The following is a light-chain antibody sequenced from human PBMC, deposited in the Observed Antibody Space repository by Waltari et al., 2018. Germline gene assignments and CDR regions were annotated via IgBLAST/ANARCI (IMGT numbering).Light chain of an antibody. V-gene: IGLV2-23*02. CDR3: CSYAGTTTYV. CDR1: SSDIGDYNL. J-gene: IGLJ1*01. Sequence: QSALTQPASVSGSPGQSITISCTGTSSDIGDYNLVSWYQQHPGKAPKLIISDVYKRPSGVSSRFSCSKSDNTASLTISGLQSEDEADYYCCSYAGTTTYVFGTGTKVTVL. CDR2: DVY.